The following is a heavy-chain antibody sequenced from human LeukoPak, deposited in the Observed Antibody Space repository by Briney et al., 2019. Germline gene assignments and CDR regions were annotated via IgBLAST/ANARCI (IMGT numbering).Heavy chain of an antibody. V-gene: IGHV4-39*07. CDR2: IYYSGST. CDR1: GGSISGNSYY. J-gene: IGHJ4*02. Sequence: NSSEILSLTCAVSGGSISGNSYYWGWIRQPPGKGLEWIGSIYYSGSTYYNPSLKSRVTISVDTSKNQFSLKLSSVTAADTAVYYCARVSRDIVATISGGENYYFDYWGQGTLVTVSS. D-gene: IGHD5-12*01. CDR3: ARVSRDIVATISGGENYYFDY.